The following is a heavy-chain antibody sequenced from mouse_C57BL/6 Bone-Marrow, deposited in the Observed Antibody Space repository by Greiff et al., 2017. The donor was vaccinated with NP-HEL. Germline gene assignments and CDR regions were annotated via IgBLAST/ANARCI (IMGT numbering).Heavy chain of an antibody. D-gene: IGHD2-3*01. Sequence: QVQLKQPGAELVKPGASVKMSCKASGYTFTSYWITWVKQRPGQGLEWIGDIYPGSGSTNYNEKFKSKATLTVDTSSSTAYMQLSSLTSEDSAVYYCARRAIYDGYWFAYWGQGTLVTVSA. J-gene: IGHJ3*01. CDR2: IYPGSGST. CDR1: GYTFTSYW. CDR3: ARRAIYDGYWFAY. V-gene: IGHV1-55*01.